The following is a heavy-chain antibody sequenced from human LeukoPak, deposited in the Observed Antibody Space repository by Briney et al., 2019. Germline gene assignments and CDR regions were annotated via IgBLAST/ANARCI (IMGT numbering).Heavy chain of an antibody. CDR2: IKQDGSEK. V-gene: IGHV3-7*01. CDR3: ARDQGVFLEYYMDV. CDR1: GFTFSSYW. Sequence: TGGSLRLSCAASGFTFSSYWMSWVRQAPGKGLEWVANIKQDGSEKYYVDSVKGRFTISRDNAKNSLYLQMNSLRAEDTAVYYCARDQGVFLEYYMDVWGKGTTVTVSS. D-gene: IGHD3-3*01. J-gene: IGHJ6*03.